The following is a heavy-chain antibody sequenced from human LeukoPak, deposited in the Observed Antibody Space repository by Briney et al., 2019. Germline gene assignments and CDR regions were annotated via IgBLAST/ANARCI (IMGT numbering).Heavy chain of an antibody. CDR2: ISYDGSNK. CDR3: ARGMDYDILAGPPGF. D-gene: IGHD3-9*01. CDR1: EFTFSSYA. J-gene: IGHJ4*02. V-gene: IGHV3-30*04. Sequence: GGPLRLSCAASEFTFSSYAMHWVRQAPDKGLEWVALISYDGSNKEYADSVKGRFTISRDNSKNSLYLQMNYLRGDDTAVYYCARGMDYDILAGPPGFWGQGTLVTVFS.